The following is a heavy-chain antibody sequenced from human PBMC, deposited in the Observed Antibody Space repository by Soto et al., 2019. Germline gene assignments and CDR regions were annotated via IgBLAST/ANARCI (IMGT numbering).Heavy chain of an antibody. J-gene: IGHJ4*02. V-gene: IGHV3-23*01. CDR2: ISGSGGST. CDR1: GFTFSSYA. Sequence: GGSLRLSCAASGFTFSSYAMSWVRQAPGKGLEWVSAISGSGGSTYYADSVKGRFTISRDNSKNTLYLQMNSLRAEDTAVYYCAKVPYYYDSSGYCFDYWGQGTLVTVS. CDR3: AKVPYYYDSSGYCFDY. D-gene: IGHD3-22*01.